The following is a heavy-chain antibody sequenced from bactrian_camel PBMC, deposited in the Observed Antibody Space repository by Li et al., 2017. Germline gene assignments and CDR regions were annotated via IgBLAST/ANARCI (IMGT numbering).Heavy chain of an antibody. V-gene: IGHV3S53*01. D-gene: IGHD2*01. Sequence: QLVESGGGSVQAGGSLRLSCASIASVRAGHCIGWFRQRRGTERERVAAIAPGGTTDFEGVVKGRFTISQDKDKNMVYLQMNNLLPEDTAIYYCAIGLCFPMWAHLVRIWGQGTQVTVS. CDR2: IAPGGTT. J-gene: IGHJ4*01. CDR1: ASVRAGHC. CDR3: AIGLCFPMWAHLVRI.